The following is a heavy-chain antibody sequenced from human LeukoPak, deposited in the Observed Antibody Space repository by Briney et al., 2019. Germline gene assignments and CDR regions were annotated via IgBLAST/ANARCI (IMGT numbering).Heavy chain of an antibody. CDR3: AQGGQYYDFWGGYYADGSLSEYFQH. CDR1: GFTFSSYG. Sequence: PGGSLRLSCAASGFTFSSYGMHWVRQAPGKGLEWVAVISYDGSNKYYADSVKGRFTISRDNSKNTLYLQMNSLRSEDTAVYYCAQGGQYYDFWGGYYADGSLSEYFQHWGQGTLVTVSS. V-gene: IGHV3-30*19. CDR2: ISYDGSNK. J-gene: IGHJ1*01. D-gene: IGHD3-3*01.